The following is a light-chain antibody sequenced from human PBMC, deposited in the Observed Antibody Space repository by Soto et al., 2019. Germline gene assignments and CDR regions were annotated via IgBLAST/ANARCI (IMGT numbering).Light chain of an antibody. CDR2: DAS. CDR1: QSVNSH. CDR3: QQRSNWPIT. J-gene: IGKJ5*01. V-gene: IGKV3-11*01. Sequence: VVMTQSPATLPVSPGERATLSCRTSQSVNSHLAWYQQKPGQAPRLLIYDASNRATGIPARFSGSGSGTDFTLTISSLEPEDFAVYYCQQRSNWPITFGQGTRLEI.